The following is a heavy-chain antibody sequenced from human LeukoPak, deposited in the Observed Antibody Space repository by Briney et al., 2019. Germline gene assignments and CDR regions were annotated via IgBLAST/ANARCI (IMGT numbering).Heavy chain of an antibody. CDR3: ARDPTQRIAVAGTPYYFDY. Sequence: SQTLSLTCAISGDSVSSNSAAWNWIRQSPSRGLEWLGRTYYRSKWYNDHAVSVKSRITINPDTSKNQFSLQLNSVTPEDTAVYYCARDPTQRIAVAGTPYYFDYWGQGTLVTVSS. D-gene: IGHD6-19*01. CDR2: TYYRSKWYN. CDR1: GDSVSSNSAA. J-gene: IGHJ4*02. V-gene: IGHV6-1*01.